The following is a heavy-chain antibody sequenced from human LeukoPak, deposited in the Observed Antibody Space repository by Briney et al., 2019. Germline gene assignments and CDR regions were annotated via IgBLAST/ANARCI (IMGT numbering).Heavy chain of an antibody. CDR2: ISGSGGST. V-gene: IGHV3-23*01. J-gene: IGHJ4*02. CDR1: GFTFSSYA. Sequence: GGSLRLSCAASGFTFSSYAMSWVRQAPGKGLEWVSAISGSGGSTYYADSVKGRFTISRDNSKNTLYLQMNSLRAEDTAVYYCVETKPYYYDRGRFDYWGQGTLVTVSS. CDR3: VETKPYYYDRGRFDY. D-gene: IGHD3-10*02.